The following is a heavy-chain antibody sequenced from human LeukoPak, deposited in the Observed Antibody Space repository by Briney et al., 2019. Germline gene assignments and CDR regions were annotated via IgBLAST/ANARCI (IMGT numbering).Heavy chain of an antibody. CDR3: ARGPVDTAMVFDY. CDR2: IYYSGST. V-gene: IGHV4-59*01. Sequence: SGTLSLTCTVSGGSISSYYWSWIRQPPGKGLEWIGYIYYSGSTNYNPSLKSRVTISVDTSKNQFSLKLSSVTAADTAVYYCARGPVDTAMVFDYWGQGTLVTVSS. D-gene: IGHD5-18*01. J-gene: IGHJ4*02. CDR1: GGSISSYY.